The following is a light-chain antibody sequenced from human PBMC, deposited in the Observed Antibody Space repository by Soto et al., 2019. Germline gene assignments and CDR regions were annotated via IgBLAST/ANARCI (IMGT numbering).Light chain of an antibody. J-gene: IGKJ4*01. V-gene: IGKV3-15*01. Sequence: EIVMTQSPATLSVSPGERVTLSCRASQSVTSNLAWYQHKPGQAPRLLINGASTRAAGIPARFIGSGSGTELTLTISSLQSEDFAVYYCQQYDNWPRTFGGGTKVEIK. CDR2: GAS. CDR1: QSVTSN. CDR3: QQYDNWPRT.